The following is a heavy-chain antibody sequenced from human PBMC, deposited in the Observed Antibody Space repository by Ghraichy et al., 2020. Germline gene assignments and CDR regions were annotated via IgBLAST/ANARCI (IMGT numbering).Heavy chain of an antibody. CDR2: VKSDGSDI. CDR1: GFTFNRHW. J-gene: IGHJ4*02. Sequence: GGSLRLSFAASGFTFNRHWMSWVRQAPGKGLDWVASVKSDGSDIFYVDSVKGRFTISRDNAKNSVSLEMNSLRVEDTAVYYRARDPYGDYKYGGTDYWGQGTLVSVSS. D-gene: IGHD4-17*01. CDR3: ARDPYGDYKYGGTDY. V-gene: IGHV3-7*01.